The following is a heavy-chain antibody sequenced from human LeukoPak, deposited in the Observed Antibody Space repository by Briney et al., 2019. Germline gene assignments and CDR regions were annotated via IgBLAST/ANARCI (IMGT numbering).Heavy chain of an antibody. CDR3: ARVPHFGDYGWFDP. Sequence: SETLSLTCTVSGGSIGSYYWSWIRQPPGKGLEWIGYMYNSGSTNYNPSLKSRVTISIDTSKNQFSLKLSSVTAADTAVYYCARVPHFGDYGWFDPWGQGTLVTVSS. CDR2: MYNSGST. V-gene: IGHV4-59*01. J-gene: IGHJ5*02. CDR1: GGSIGSYY. D-gene: IGHD4-17*01.